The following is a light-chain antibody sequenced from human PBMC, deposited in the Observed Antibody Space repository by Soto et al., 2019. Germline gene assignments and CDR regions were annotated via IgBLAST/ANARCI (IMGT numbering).Light chain of an antibody. J-gene: IGLJ3*02. CDR3: ATWDDSLNIWV. CDR1: TSNIGTNS. CDR2: DNN. V-gene: IGLV1-44*01. Sequence: QSVLTQPPSASGTLGQRVTISCSGSTSNIGTNSVNWYQHLPATAPNLLIYDNNQRPSEVPDRFSGSRSGTSASLAISGLQFEDEAECFCATWDDSLNIWVFGAGTKVTVL.